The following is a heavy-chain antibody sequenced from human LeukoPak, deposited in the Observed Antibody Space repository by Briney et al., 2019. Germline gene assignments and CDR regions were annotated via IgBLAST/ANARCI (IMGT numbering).Heavy chain of an antibody. J-gene: IGHJ4*02. V-gene: IGHV4-34*01. Sequence: SETLSLTCAVYGGSFSGYYWSWIRQPPGKWLEWIGEINHSGSTNYNPSLKSRVTISVDTSKNQFSLKLSSVTAADTAVYYCARDRRLTYYYGSGSRTTYDYWGQGTLVTVSS. CDR3: ARDRRLTYYYGSGSRTTYDY. CDR1: GGSFSGYY. D-gene: IGHD3-10*01. CDR2: INHSGST.